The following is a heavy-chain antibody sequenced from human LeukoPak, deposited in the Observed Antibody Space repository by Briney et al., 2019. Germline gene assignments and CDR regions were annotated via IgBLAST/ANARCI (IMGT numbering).Heavy chain of an antibody. V-gene: IGHV4-59*08. CDR1: GGSISSYY. J-gene: IGHJ4*02. D-gene: IGHD3-22*01. CDR3: ARRRPIYYDSSYFDY. Sequence: KPSETLSLTCTVSGGSISSYYWSWIRQPPGKGLEWIGYIYYSGSTNYNPSLKSRVTISVDTSKNQFSLKLSSVTAADTAVYYCARRRPIYYDSSYFDYWGQGTLVTVSS. CDR2: IYYSGST.